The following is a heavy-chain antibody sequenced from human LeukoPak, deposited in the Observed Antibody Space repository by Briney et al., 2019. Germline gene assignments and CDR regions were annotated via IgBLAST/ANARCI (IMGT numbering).Heavy chain of an antibody. V-gene: IGHV3-48*01. CDR3: ARSSVSAYAFDI. J-gene: IGHJ3*02. Sequence: GGSLRLSCAASGFTFSSYSMNWVRQAPGKGLEWVSYISSASSSIYYVDSVKGRFTISRDNARNSLYLQMNSLRAEDTALYYCARSSVSAYAFDIWGQGTMVTVSS. CDR2: ISSASSSI. CDR1: GFTFSSYS. D-gene: IGHD6-6*01.